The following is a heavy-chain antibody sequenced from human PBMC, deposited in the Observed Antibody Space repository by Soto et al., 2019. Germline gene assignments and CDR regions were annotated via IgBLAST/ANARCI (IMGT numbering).Heavy chain of an antibody. D-gene: IGHD5-12*01. Sequence: QVQLVQSGAEVKKPGASVKVSCKATGYTFTTYDINWVRQATGQGLEWMGWMNPNSGDTGYAQKLQGRVTMTRDTSISTAYMELSTLTSEDTAVYYCVRGLEWLRNDWGQGTLVTVSS. CDR3: VRGLEWLRND. V-gene: IGHV1-8*01. CDR1: GYTFTTYD. J-gene: IGHJ4*02. CDR2: MNPNSGDT.